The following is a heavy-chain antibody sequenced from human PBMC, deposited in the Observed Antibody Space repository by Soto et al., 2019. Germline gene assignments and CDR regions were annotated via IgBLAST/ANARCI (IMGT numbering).Heavy chain of an antibody. Sequence: ASVKVSCKASGYTFTTYAIHWVRQAPGQTLEWMGWISTGNGNTKYSQKFQGRVSITSDTSASTVYMELSSLRSEDTAVYYCARPPKSYGGNWFDPWGQGTLVTVSS. CDR3: ARPPKSYGGNWFDP. D-gene: IGHD4-17*01. CDR1: GYTFTTYA. V-gene: IGHV1-3*04. J-gene: IGHJ5*02. CDR2: ISTGNGNT.